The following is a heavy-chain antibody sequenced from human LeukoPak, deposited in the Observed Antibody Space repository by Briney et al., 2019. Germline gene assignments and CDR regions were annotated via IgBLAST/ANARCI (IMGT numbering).Heavy chain of an antibody. CDR1: GFTFSSYW. CDR2: IKQDGSGK. J-gene: IGHJ6*03. CDR3: AREAYDDFWSGSWRYYYYMDV. V-gene: IGHV3-7*01. Sequence: PGGSLRLSCAASGFTFSSYWMSWVRQAPGKGLEWVDNIKQDGSGKYYVDSVKGRFIISRDNAKNSLYLQMNSLRAEDTAVYYCAREAYDDFWSGSWRYYYYMDVWGKGTTVTVSS. D-gene: IGHD3-3*01.